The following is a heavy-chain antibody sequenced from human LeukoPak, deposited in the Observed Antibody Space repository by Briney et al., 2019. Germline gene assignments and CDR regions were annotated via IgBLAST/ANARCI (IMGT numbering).Heavy chain of an antibody. D-gene: IGHD3-16*01. CDR2: IYIGGSP. J-gene: IGHJ3*02. CDR1: GASISDYY. V-gene: IGHV4-4*07. Sequence: SETLSLTCTVSGASISDYYWSWIRQPAGKGLEWIGRIYIGGSPNYSSSLKSRVTMSVDTPKNQFSLQLSSVTAADAGVYYCATAGGGSDALNIWGQGTLLTVSS. CDR3: ATAGGGSDALNI.